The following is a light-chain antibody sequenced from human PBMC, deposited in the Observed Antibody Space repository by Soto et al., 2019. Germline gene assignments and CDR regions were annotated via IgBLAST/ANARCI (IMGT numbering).Light chain of an antibody. CDR3: QSYDSSLSGWV. Sequence: QPVLTQPPSVSGAPGQRVTIPCTGSSSNIGGGYDVHWYQQFPGTAPKLLVYGNINRPSRVPDRFSGSKSDTSASLAITGLQAEDEADYYCQSYDSSLSGWVFGGGTKVTVL. CDR2: GNI. V-gene: IGLV1-40*01. J-gene: IGLJ3*02. CDR1: SSNIGGGYD.